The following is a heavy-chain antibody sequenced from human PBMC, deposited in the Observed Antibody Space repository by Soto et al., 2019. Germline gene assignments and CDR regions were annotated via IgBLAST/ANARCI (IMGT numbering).Heavy chain of an antibody. V-gene: IGHV3-23*01. CDR1: GFTFGSYS. CDR2: ISGHDGST. J-gene: IGHJ4*02. Sequence: EVQLLESGGGLVQPGGSLRLSCVASGFTFGSYSMTWVRQAPGKGLEWVSSISGHDGSTHYADSVKGRFTISRDTSKNVLFLQMNSLRVEDTALYYCAKDHPGQGDYGDSALRTYWGQGTLVTVSS. D-gene: IGHD4-17*01. CDR3: AKDHPGQGDYGDSALRTY.